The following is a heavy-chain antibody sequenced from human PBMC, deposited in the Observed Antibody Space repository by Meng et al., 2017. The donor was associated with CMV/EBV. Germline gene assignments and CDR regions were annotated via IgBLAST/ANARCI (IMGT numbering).Heavy chain of an antibody. D-gene: IGHD2-2*02. J-gene: IGHJ4*02. CDR2: INHSGST. CDR1: GGSFSGYY. CDR3: ARQKIYCSSTSCYKGGLDY. V-gene: IGHV4-34*01. Sequence: SETLSLTFAVYGGSFSGYYWSWIRQPPGKGLEWIGEINHSGSTNYNPSLKSRVTISVDTSKNQFSLKLSSVTAADTAVYYCARQKIYCSSTSCYKGGLDYWGQGTLVTVSS.